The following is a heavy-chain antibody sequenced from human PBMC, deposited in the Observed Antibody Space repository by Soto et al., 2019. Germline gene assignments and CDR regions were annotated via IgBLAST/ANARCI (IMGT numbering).Heavy chain of an antibody. CDR2: IYWDDDK. J-gene: IGHJ4*02. V-gene: IGHV2-5*02. D-gene: IGHD3-22*01. Sequence: QITLKESGPTLVKPTQTLTLTCTFSGFSLSTSGVGVGWIRQPPGKALEWLALIYWDDDKRYSPSLKSRLTITXDSXXNXMVLTMTHMDPVDTATYSCAHRRRYYASSGYYYLDYWGPGTLVTVSS. CDR3: AHRRRYYASSGYYYLDY. CDR1: GFSLSTSGVG.